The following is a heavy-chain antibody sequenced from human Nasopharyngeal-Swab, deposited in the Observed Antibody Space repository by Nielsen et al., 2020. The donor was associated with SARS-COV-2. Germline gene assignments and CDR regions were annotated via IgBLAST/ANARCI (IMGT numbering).Heavy chain of an antibody. CDR3: ARDYYDSSGEEEYGVYFDY. CDR1: GFTFSTYA. J-gene: IGHJ4*02. V-gene: IGHV3-23*01. Sequence: GESLKISCAASGFTFSTYAMYWVRQPPAKGLEWVSIISGSGGSTYYADSVKGRFTISRDNSKNTLYLQMNNLRAEDTAVYYCARDYYDSSGEEEYGVYFDYWGQGTLVTVSS. D-gene: IGHD3-22*01. CDR2: ISGSGGST.